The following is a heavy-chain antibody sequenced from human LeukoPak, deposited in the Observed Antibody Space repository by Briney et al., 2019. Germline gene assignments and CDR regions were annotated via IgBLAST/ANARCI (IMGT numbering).Heavy chain of an antibody. D-gene: IGHD4-17*01. J-gene: IGHJ4*02. CDR1: GFSSISYG. V-gene: IGHV3-30*18. CDR3: AKRPSDYGDYVSYFDY. Sequence: GGSLRLSCAASGFSSISYGMHWVRQAPGKGLEWVGVISDDGRRKDYADSVKGRFTISRDNSKDTLYLQMNGLRAEDTAVYYCAKRPSDYGDYVSYFDYWGQGTLVTVSS. CDR2: ISDDGRRK.